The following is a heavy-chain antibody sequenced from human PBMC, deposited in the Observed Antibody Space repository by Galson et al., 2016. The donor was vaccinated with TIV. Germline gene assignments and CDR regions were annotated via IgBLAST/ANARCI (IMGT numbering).Heavy chain of an antibody. J-gene: IGHJ6*02. CDR1: GFTFSRYG. Sequence: SLRLSCAASGFTFSRYGMHWVRQAPGKGLEWVAVIVNDGQYKSQADSVRGRFTISRDNSENTLYLQMHSLRPDDTAVYYCAKQWLKDYYGMDVWGPGTTVTVSS. D-gene: IGHD6-19*01. CDR2: IVNDGQYK. CDR3: AKQWLKDYYGMDV. V-gene: IGHV3-33*06.